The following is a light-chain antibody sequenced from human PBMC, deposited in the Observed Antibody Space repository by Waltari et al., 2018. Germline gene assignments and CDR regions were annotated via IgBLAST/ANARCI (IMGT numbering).Light chain of an antibody. Sequence: EIVLTQSPDTLSLSPGERATLPCRASQRVSSSLAWYQQKPGQAPRSLFYGASNRATGIPDRFSGSGSGTDFTLTISRLEPEDFVVYYCLQYLSSPHTFGQGTKLEIK. V-gene: IGKV3-20*01. CDR3: LQYLSSPHT. CDR2: GAS. CDR1: QRVSSS. J-gene: IGKJ2*01.